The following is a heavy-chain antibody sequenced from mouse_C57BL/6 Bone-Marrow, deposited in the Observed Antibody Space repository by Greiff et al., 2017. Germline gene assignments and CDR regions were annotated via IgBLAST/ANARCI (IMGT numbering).Heavy chain of an antibody. J-gene: IGHJ4*01. Sequence: EVKLLESGGGLVQPGGSMKLSCAASGFTFSDAWMDWVRQSPEKGLEWVAEIRNKANNHATYYAESVKGRFTISRDDSKSSVYLQMNSLRAEDTGIYYCTRPWKTYYAMDYWGQGTSVTVSS. CDR3: TRPWKTYYAMDY. CDR2: IRNKANNHAT. CDR1: GFTFSDAW. V-gene: IGHV6-6*01.